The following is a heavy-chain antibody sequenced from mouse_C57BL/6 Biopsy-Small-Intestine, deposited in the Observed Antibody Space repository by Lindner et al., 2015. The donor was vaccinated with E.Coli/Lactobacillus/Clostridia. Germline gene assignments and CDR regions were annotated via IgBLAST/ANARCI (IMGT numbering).Heavy chain of an antibody. CDR2: IYPGDGDT. J-gene: IGHJ2*01. V-gene: IGHV1-82*01. Sequence: VQLQESGPELVKPGASVKISCKASGYAFSSSWMNWVKQRPGKGLEWIGRIYPGDGDTNYNGKFKGKATLTADKSSSTAYMQLSSLTSEDPAVYFCARRDYYGSSLDYWGQGTTLTVSS. CDR3: ARRDYYGSSLDY. CDR1: GYAFSSSW. D-gene: IGHD1-1*01.